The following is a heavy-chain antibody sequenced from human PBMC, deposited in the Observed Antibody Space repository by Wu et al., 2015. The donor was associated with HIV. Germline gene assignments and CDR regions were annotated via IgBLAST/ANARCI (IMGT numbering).Heavy chain of an antibody. J-gene: IGHJ4*02. V-gene: IGHV1-2*02. CDR2: INPSGGAT. CDR3: ARDATPITTEFDY. D-gene: IGHD4-11*01. Sequence: QAQLEQSGAEVKKPGSSVKVTCKASGAGFTSYAVSWVRQAPGHGLEWLAWINPSGGATIYAEAFEGRVTVTTDTSMKTVYMELESLTSGDTAMYFCARDATPITTEFDYWGQGTLITVSS. CDR1: GAGFTSYA.